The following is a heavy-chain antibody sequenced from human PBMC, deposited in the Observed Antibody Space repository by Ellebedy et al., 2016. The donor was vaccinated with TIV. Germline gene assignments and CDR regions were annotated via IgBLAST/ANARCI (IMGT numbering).Heavy chain of an antibody. D-gene: IGHD3-10*01. V-gene: IGHV1-18*01. Sequence: ASVKVSXXASGYTFTSYGISWVRQAPGQGLEWMGWISAYNGNTNYAQKLQGRVTMTTDTSTSTAYMELRSLRSDDTAVYYCARSQLGDWFNPWGQGTLVTVSS. CDR1: GYTFTSYG. CDR3: ARSQLGDWFNP. CDR2: ISAYNGNT. J-gene: IGHJ5*02.